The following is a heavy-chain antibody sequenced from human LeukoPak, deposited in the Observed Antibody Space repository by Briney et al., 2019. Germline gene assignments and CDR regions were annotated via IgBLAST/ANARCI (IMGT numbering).Heavy chain of an antibody. D-gene: IGHD6-13*01. Sequence: SETLSLTCTVSGASISNYYWSWIRQPPGKGLEWIGYVYYSGGTNYNPSLKSRVTISVDTSKNQFSLHLNPVTAADTAVYYCTRDLWGAGGTNYWGHGTLVTVSS. CDR3: TRDLWGAGGTNY. CDR1: GASISNYY. V-gene: IGHV4-59*01. J-gene: IGHJ4*01. CDR2: VYYSGGT.